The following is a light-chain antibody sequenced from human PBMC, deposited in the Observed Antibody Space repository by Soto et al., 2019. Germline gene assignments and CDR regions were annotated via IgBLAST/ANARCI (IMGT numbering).Light chain of an antibody. V-gene: IGKV1-39*01. Sequence: DIXXTQSPSSLSASVGDRVTITCRASQSIKNYLNWYQQKPGKAPKLLIYAASSLQSGVPSRFSGSGSGTDFTLTISSLQPEDFATYYCQQSYTTPITFGQGTKVEIK. CDR2: AAS. CDR3: QQSYTTPIT. J-gene: IGKJ1*01. CDR1: QSIKNY.